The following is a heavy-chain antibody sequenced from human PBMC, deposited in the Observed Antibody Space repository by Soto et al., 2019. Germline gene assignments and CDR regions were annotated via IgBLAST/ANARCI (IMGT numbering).Heavy chain of an antibody. CDR3: AKDSLRSSLVRKNWFDT. CDR1: GFDFGTYV. V-gene: IGHV3-23*01. J-gene: IGHJ5*02. Sequence: PGGSLRLSCVASGFDFGTYVMNWFRQAPGKGLEWVSGINDRGYSTYYADSVKGRFTISRDNSKNTLYLQMNNLRDEDTAVYYCAKDSLRSSLVRKNWFDTWGQGTLVTVYS. D-gene: IGHD2-21*01. CDR2: INDRGYST.